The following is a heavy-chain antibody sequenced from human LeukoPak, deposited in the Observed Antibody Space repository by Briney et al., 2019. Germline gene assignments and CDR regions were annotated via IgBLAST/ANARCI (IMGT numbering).Heavy chain of an antibody. CDR3: ARRGMWIQWNFDF. Sequence: SETLSLTCAVGGGPFNDYYWSWIRQSPGKGLKWIGEINRDGSTNYNPSLESRLSMSVDTARKHVSLKMRSVTAADTAVYFCARRGMWIQWNFDFWGQGALVTVSS. D-gene: IGHD5-12*01. CDR2: INRDGST. J-gene: IGHJ4*02. V-gene: IGHV4-34*01. CDR1: GGPFNDYY.